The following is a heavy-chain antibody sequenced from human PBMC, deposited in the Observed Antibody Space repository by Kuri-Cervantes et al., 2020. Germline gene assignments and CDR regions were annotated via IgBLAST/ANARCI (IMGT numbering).Heavy chain of an antibody. CDR1: GFTFSTQA. D-gene: IGHD6-19*01. CDR3: AKDSFWAVAGPDY. Sequence: GESLKISCTASGFTFSTQAMHWVRQAPGKGLEWVAVTSYDETNKYYADSVKGRFTISRDNSKNTLYLQMNSLRAEDTALYYCAKDSFWAVAGPDYWGQGTLVTVSS. CDR2: TSYDETNK. V-gene: IGHV3-30*01. J-gene: IGHJ4*02.